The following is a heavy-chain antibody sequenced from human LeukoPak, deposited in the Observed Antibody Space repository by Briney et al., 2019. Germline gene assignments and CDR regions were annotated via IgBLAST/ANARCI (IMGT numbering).Heavy chain of an antibody. CDR1: GYTFTSYG. CDR3: ARDPRGEQWLVRVLHYYYYGMDV. CDR2: ISAYNGNT. Sequence: RRASVTVSCKASGYTFTSYGISWVRQAPGQGLEWMGWISAYNGNTKYAQKLQGRVTMTTDTSTSTAYMELRSLRSDDTAVYYCARDPRGEQWLVRVLHYYYYGMDVWGQGTTVTVSS. J-gene: IGHJ6*02. D-gene: IGHD6-19*01. V-gene: IGHV1-18*01.